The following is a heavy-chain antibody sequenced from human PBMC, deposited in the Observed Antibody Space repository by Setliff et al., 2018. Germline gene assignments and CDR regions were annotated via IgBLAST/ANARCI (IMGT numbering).Heavy chain of an antibody. J-gene: IGHJ4*02. D-gene: IGHD3-22*01. V-gene: IGHV3-43*01. Sequence: LRLSCAASGFKFYDYTMHWVRQAPGKGLEWVSLITWDGGTRNFAESVKGRFTISRDNNNNSLYLQMNSLRNEDTALYYCVRSTSYLDRRGYKGYYFDHWGQGTPVTGSA. CDR2: ITWDGGTR. CDR1: GFKFYDYT. CDR3: VRSTSYLDRRGYKGYYFDH.